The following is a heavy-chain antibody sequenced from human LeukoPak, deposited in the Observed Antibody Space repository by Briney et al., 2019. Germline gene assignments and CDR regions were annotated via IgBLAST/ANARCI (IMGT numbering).Heavy chain of an antibody. CDR2: ISYDGSNK. J-gene: IGHJ3*02. V-gene: IGHV3-30*04. Sequence: GGSLRLSCAASGFTFSSYAMHWVRQAPGKGLEWVAVISYDGSNKYYADSVKDRFTISRDNSKNTLYLQMNSLRAEDTAVYYCASANPQYYYDSSGYFGAFDIWGQGTMVTVSS. CDR1: GFTFSSYA. CDR3: ASANPQYYYDSSGYFGAFDI. D-gene: IGHD3-22*01.